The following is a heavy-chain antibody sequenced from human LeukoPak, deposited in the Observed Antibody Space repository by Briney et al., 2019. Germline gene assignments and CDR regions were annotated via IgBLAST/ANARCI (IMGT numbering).Heavy chain of an antibody. CDR3: AKDRDYDFWSGSSGAFDI. D-gene: IGHD3-3*01. CDR1: GFTFDDYA. Sequence: PGGSLRLSCAASGFTFDDYAMHWVRQAPGKGLEWVSGISWNSGSIGYADSVKGRFTISRDNAKNSLYLQMNSLRAEDMALYYCAKDRDYDFWSGSSGAFDIWGQGTMVTVSS. J-gene: IGHJ3*02. V-gene: IGHV3-9*03. CDR2: ISWNSGSI.